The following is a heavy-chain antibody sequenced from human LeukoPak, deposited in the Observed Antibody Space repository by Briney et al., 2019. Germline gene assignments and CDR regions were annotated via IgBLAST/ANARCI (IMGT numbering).Heavy chain of an antibody. V-gene: IGHV1-2*02. D-gene: IGHD1-14*01. Sequence: ASVEVSYKASGGTFSSYTISWVRQAPGQGLEWMGWINPNSGGTNYAQKFQDRVTMTRDTSISTAYMELSSPRSDDTAIYYCARPLTTSGWYFDLWGRGTLVTVSS. CDR1: GGTFSSYT. CDR3: ARPLTTSGWYFDL. J-gene: IGHJ2*01. CDR2: INPNSGGT.